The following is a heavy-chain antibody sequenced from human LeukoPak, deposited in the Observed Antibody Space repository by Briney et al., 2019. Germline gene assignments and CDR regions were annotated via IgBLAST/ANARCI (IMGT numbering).Heavy chain of an antibody. D-gene: IGHD6-19*01. V-gene: IGHV3-66*02. CDR1: GFTFSDYY. Sequence: GGSLRLSCAASGFTFSDYYMSWIRQAPGKGLEWVSVFYVGGPTYYADSVQGRFTISRDNSKNTVHLQMNSLRAEDTAVYYCARGAGWNFFEYWGHGTLVTVSS. CDR2: FYVGGPT. J-gene: IGHJ4*01. CDR3: ARGAGWNFFEY.